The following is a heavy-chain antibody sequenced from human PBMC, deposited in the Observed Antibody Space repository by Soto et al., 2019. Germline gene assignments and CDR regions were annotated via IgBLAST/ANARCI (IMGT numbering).Heavy chain of an antibody. CDR2: IYWDDDK. D-gene: IGHD4-4*01. Sequence: QITLKESGPSLVKPTQTLTLTCTFSGFALRRTGERVGWIRQPPGKALEWLALIYWDDDKRYSPSLKSRLTITKDTSKNPVVLTLTTMDPVDTATYYCALARYSNFDYWGQGTQVTVSS. CDR1: GFALRRTGER. V-gene: IGHV2-5*02. CDR3: ALARYSNFDY. J-gene: IGHJ4*02.